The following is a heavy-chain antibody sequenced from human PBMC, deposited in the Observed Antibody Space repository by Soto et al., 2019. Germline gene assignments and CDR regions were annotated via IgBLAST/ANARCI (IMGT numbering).Heavy chain of an antibody. CDR3: ARDSIVARYYFDY. J-gene: IGHJ4*02. CDR2: INPRGGST. V-gene: IGHV1-46*01. CDR1: GYTFTRYY. Sequence: QVQLVQSGAEVKKPGASVKVSCKASGYTFTRYYIHWVRQAPGQGLEWMGIINPRGGSTTYAQKFKGRVTLTRDTSTSTAYMKLSRLRSEDTAVYFCARDSIVARYYFDYWGQGTPVTVSS. D-gene: IGHD6-6*01.